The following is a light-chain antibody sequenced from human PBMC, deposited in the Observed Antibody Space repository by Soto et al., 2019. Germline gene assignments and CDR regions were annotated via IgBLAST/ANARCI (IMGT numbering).Light chain of an antibody. CDR2: DAS. CDR1: QSVSSY. CDR3: QQRSNWPPT. Sequence: IVLTHSPSTLSSSPSHRATLSCRASQSVSSYLAWYQQKPGQAPRLLIYDASNRATGIPARFSGSGSGTDFTLTISSLEPEDFAVYYCQQRSNWPPTFGQGTKVDIK. V-gene: IGKV3-11*01. J-gene: IGKJ1*01.